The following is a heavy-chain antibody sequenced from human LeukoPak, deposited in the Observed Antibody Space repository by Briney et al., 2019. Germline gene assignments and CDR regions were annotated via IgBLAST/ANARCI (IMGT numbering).Heavy chain of an antibody. CDR1: GFTFSNYW. Sequence: GGSLRLSCAASGFTFSNYWMSWVRQAPGKGLEWVASIKQDGSEKHYMDSVEGRFTISRDNSKNTLNLQLNSLRAEDTALYYCAKDRVGAMPMNFLDYWGQGTPVIVSS. J-gene: IGHJ4*02. D-gene: IGHD1-26*01. CDR3: AKDRVGAMPMNFLDY. V-gene: IGHV3-7*05. CDR2: IKQDGSEK.